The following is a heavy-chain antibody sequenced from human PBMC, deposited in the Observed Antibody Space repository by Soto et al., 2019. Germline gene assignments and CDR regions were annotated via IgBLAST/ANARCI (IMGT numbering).Heavy chain of an antibody. CDR2: IDYSGST. CDR1: GGSISNFY. V-gene: IGHV4-59*01. J-gene: IGHJ6*02. D-gene: IGHD3-10*01. Sequence: PSETLSLTCTVSGGSISNFYWSWIRQPPGKGLEWIGYIDYSGSTNYNPSLKSRVTISIDTSKYQFSLHLSSVTAADTAVYYCARDEIRRIYGLRGSDYYYYGMDIWGQGTTVTVSS. CDR3: ARDEIRRIYGLRGSDYYYYGMDI.